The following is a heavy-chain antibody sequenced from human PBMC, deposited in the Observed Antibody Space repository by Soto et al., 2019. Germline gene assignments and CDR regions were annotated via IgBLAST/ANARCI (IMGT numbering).Heavy chain of an antibody. CDR1: GFTFSDYY. J-gene: IGHJ2*01. CDR3: AREPAPWDYGDYVGWYFDL. CDR2: ISSGGGII. Sequence: QVQLVESGGGLVKPGGSLRLSCEASGFTFSDYYMSWIRQAPGKGLEWVSYISSGGGIIYYADSVKGRFTISRDNANNSLYLQMNSLRAEDTAVYYCAREPAPWDYGDYVGWYFDLWGRGTLVTVSS. V-gene: IGHV3-11*01. D-gene: IGHD4-17*01.